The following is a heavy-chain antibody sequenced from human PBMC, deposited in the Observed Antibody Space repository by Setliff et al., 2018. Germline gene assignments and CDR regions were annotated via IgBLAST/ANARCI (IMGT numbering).Heavy chain of an antibody. CDR2: IYYSGST. CDR3: ARDWTVWFGELSGWFDP. Sequence: SETLSLTCAVSGGSISSSNWWSWVRQPPGKGLEWIGEIYYSGSTNYNPSLKSRVTISVDTSKNQFSLKLSSVTAADTAVYYCARDWTVWFGELSGWFDPWGQGTLVTVSS. V-gene: IGHV4-4*02. D-gene: IGHD3-10*01. J-gene: IGHJ5*02. CDR1: GGSISSSNW.